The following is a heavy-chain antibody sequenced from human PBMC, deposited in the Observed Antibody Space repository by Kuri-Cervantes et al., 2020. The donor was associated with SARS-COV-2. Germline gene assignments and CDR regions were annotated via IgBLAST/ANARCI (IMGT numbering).Heavy chain of an antibody. D-gene: IGHD3-9*01. CDR2: IYYSGST. Sequence: LSCTVSGGSTSSGDYYWSWIRQPPGKGLEWIGYIYYSGSTYYNPSLKSRVTISVDTSKNQFSLKLSSVTAEDTAVYYCARDSSRIEMTGYYIFVDEGSWFDPWGQGTLVTVSS. J-gene: IGHJ5*02. CDR3: ARDSSRIEMTGYYIFVDEGSWFDP. V-gene: IGHV4-30-4*01. CDR1: GGSTSSGDYY.